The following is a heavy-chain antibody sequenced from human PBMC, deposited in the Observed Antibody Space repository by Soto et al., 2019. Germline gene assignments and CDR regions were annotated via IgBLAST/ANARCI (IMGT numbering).Heavy chain of an antibody. CDR3: ARDVLAYRDNPLGY. D-gene: IGHD3-16*01. J-gene: IGHJ4*02. Sequence: GGSLRLSCAASGFTFSSYSMNWVRQAPGKGLEWVSSISSSSSYIYYADSVKGRFTISRDNAKNSLYLQMNSLRAEDTAVYYCARDVLAYRDNPLGYWGQGTLVTVSS. V-gene: IGHV3-21*01. CDR2: ISSSSSYI. CDR1: GFTFSSYS.